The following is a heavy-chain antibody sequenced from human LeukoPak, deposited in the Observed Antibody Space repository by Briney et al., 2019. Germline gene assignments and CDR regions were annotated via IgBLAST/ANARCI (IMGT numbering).Heavy chain of an antibody. CDR1: GGSFSGYY. J-gene: IGHJ5*02. V-gene: IGHV4-34*01. Sequence: PSETLSLTCAVYGGSFSGYYWSWIRQPPGKGLEWIGEINHSGSTNYNPSLKSRVTISVDTSKNQFSLKLSSVTAADTAVYYCARGDCSGGSCYSGCSNWFDPWGQGTLVTVSS. CDR2: INHSGST. D-gene: IGHD2-15*01. CDR3: ARGDCSGGSCYSGCSNWFDP.